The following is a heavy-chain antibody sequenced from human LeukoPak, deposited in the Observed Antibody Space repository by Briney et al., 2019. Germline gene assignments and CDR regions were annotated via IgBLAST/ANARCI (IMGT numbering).Heavy chain of an antibody. J-gene: IGHJ4*02. CDR3: TRGLRREQQLLRAFDD. D-gene: IGHD6-13*01. Sequence: ASVKVFCKASGYTFSSYDINWVRQATGQGLEWMGWMNPNSGNTGYAQKFQGRVSMTSNTSISTAYMELSSLRSEDTAVYYCTRGLRREQQLLRAFDDWGQGTLVTVSS. CDR2: MNPNSGNT. V-gene: IGHV1-8*01. CDR1: GYTFSSYD.